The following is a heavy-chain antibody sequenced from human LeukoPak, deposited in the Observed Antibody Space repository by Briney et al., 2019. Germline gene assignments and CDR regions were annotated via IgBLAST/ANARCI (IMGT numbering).Heavy chain of an antibody. CDR3: AREGIIGYWYFDL. CDR2: IYYSGST. D-gene: IGHD3-10*01. CDR1: GGSISSYY. V-gene: IGHV4-59*01. Sequence: PSETLSLTCTVSGGSISSYYWSWIRQPPGKGLEWIGYIYYSGSTNYNPSLKSRVTISVDTSKNQFSLKLSSVTAADTAVYYCAREGIIGYWYFDLWGRGTLVTVSS. J-gene: IGHJ2*01.